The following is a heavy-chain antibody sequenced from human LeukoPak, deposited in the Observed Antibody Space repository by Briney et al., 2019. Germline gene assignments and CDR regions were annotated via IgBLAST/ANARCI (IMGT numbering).Heavy chain of an antibody. CDR1: GGTFSTYA. CDR2: IIPIFGTT. CDR3: ARGNYDTSGYYPWFFDY. Sequence: AASVKVSCKASGGTFSTYAITWVRQAPGQGLEWMGGIIPIFGTTNYAQKFQGRVTITADESTSTAYMELSSLRSEDTAVYYCARGNYDTSGYYPWFFDYWGQGTLVTVSS. V-gene: IGHV1-69*13. D-gene: IGHD3-22*01. J-gene: IGHJ4*02.